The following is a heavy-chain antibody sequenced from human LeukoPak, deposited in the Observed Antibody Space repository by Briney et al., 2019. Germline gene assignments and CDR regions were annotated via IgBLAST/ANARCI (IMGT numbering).Heavy chain of an antibody. CDR1: GFTFSNYA. D-gene: IGHD1-1*01. CDR3: ASRVDTTLV. V-gene: IGHV3-23*01. Sequence: GGSLRLSCEASGFTFSNYAMSWVRQAPGKGLEWVSVINLRGFTTYYADSVKGRFTISRDNSKNTLYLQMNSLRAEDTAVYFCASRVDTTLVWSQGTLVTVSS. J-gene: IGHJ4*02. CDR2: INLRGFTT.